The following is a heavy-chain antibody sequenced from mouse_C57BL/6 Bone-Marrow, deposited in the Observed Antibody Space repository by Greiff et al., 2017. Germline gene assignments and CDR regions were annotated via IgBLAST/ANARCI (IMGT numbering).Heavy chain of an antibody. D-gene: IGHD1-1*01. CDR2: ILPSIGRT. V-gene: IGHV15-2*01. CDR3: SRDTTVNWYCDV. J-gene: IGHJ1*03. CDR1: DSEVFPIAY. Sequence: QVQLQQSGSELRSPGSSVKLSCKDFDSEVFPIAYMSWVRQTPGHGFEWSGGILPSIGRTINGEKFEDNATLDADTLSNTAYLELISLTSEDSAIYYCSRDTTVNWYCDVWGTGTTVTVSS.